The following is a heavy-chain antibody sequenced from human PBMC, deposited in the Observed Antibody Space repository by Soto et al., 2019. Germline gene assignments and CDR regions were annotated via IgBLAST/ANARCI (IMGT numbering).Heavy chain of an antibody. D-gene: IGHD2-15*01. CDR2: ISAYNGNT. J-gene: IGHJ6*03. CDR1: GYTFTSYG. V-gene: IGHV1-18*01. CDR3: ARGRRGVVAASYYYYMDV. Sequence: ASVKVSCKASGYTFTSYGIGWVRQAPGQGLEWMGWISAYNGNTNYAQKFQGRVTMTRNTSISTAYMELSSLRSEDTAVYYCARGRRGVVAASYYYYMDVWGKGTTVTVSS.